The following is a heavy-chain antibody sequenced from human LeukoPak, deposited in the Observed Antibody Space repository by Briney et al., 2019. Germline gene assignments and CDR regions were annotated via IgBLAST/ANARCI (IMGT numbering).Heavy chain of an antibody. CDR3: ARDLGGYYYYGMDV. CDR1: GFTFSSYW. V-gene: IGHV3-7*01. CDR2: IKQDGSEK. D-gene: IGHD2-15*01. J-gene: IGHJ6*02. Sequence: GGSLRLSCAASGFTFSSYWMSWVRQAPGKGLEWVANIKQDGSEKYYVDSVKGRFTISRDNAKNSLYMQMNSLRAEDTAVYYCARDLGGYYYYGMDVWGQGTTVTVSS.